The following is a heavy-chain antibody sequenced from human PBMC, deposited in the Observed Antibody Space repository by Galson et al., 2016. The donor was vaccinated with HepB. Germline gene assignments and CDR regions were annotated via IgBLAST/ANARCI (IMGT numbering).Heavy chain of an antibody. D-gene: IGHD3-9*01. CDR3: AIDPSWFLTGYYVNPAGG. J-gene: IGHJ4*02. CDR1: DLLVSTNY. CDR2: LHSGGRT. V-gene: IGHV3-53*01. Sequence: SLRLSCAVSDLLVSTNYMSWVRQAPGKGLECVSLLHSGGRTFYADSVKGRFTISRDDSKNTLYLQMDRLRVDDTAVFYCAIDPSWFLTGYYVNPAGGWGQGTLVTVSS.